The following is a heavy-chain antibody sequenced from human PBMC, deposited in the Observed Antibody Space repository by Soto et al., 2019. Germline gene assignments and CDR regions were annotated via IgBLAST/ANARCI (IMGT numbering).Heavy chain of an antibody. CDR1: GLSLRTTGVG. J-gene: IGHJ6*02. CDR3: VQSRWGCALLQIDAYLSYSGLDV. D-gene: IGHD2-8*02. V-gene: IGHV2-5*02. Sequence: QITLKESGPTLVKPTQTLTLTCTFSGLSLRTTGVGVGWVRQPPGKALEWLALLYWDEDKRYSPSLKSRLTITKDTCDKQVVLTLSNLYTVYTSTYYCVQSRWGCALLQIDAYLSYSGLDVGGQGTNVSVSS. CDR2: LYWDEDK.